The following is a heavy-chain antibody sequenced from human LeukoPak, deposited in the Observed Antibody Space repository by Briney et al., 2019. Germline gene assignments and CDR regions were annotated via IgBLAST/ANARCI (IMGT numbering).Heavy chain of an antibody. D-gene: IGHD6-19*01. CDR3: SIDIGVTATFHI. V-gene: IGHV1-3*01. CDR2: INAGNGDT. J-gene: IGHJ3*02. Sequence: ASVKVSCKASGYSFTSYGIHWVRQAPGQRLEWVGWINAGNGDTKYSQTFQGRVTITRDTSASTAYMGLSSLRSEDTAVYYCSIDIGVTATFHIWGQGTMVTVSS. CDR1: GYSFTSYG.